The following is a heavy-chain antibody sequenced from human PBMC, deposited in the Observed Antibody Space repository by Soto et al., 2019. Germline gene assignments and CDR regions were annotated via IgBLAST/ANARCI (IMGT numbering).Heavy chain of an antibody. Sequence: ASVKVSCKASGYTFTSCGISWVRQAPGQGLEWMGWISAYNGNTNYAQKLQGRVTMTTDTSTSTAYMELRSLRSDDTAVYYCARVDCSSTSCYLGDYYYYGMDVWGQGTTVTVSS. CDR3: ARVDCSSTSCYLGDYYYYGMDV. CDR1: GYTFTSCG. V-gene: IGHV1-18*01. D-gene: IGHD2-2*01. J-gene: IGHJ6*02. CDR2: ISAYNGNT.